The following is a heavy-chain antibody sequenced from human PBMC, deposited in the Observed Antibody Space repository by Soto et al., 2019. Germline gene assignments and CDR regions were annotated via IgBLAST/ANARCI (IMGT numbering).Heavy chain of an antibody. CDR1: GDSVSSNSAT. Sequence: SQALSLTCGISGDSVSSNSATWNWIRQSPSRVLEWLGRTYYRSQWHNEYEESVKSRITINPDTSKNQFSLQLNSRSPEDTAFYYCARERGFLSEALDIWGRGTMLTV. CDR3: ARERGFLSEALDI. CDR2: TYYRSQWHN. J-gene: IGHJ3*02. V-gene: IGHV6-1*01. D-gene: IGHD3-10*01.